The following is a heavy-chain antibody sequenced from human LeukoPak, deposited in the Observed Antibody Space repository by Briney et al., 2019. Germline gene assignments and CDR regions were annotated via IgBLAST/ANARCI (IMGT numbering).Heavy chain of an antibody. J-gene: IGHJ3*02. CDR2: IKEDETAK. Sequence: GGSLRLSCSASGLIYSSYRMVWPREAPGKGLEWVANIKEDETAKYYVDSVRGRFTSSRDNAKNSLYLQMNSLRAEDTAVYYCARALEAGIFDIWGQGTLVTVSS. CDR3: ARALEAGIFDI. CDR1: GLIYSSYR. V-gene: IGHV3-7*01. D-gene: IGHD6-13*01.